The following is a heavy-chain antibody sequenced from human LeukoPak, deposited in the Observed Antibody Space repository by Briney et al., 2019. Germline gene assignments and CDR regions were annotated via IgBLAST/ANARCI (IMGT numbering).Heavy chain of an antibody. V-gene: IGHV4-59*01. CDR2: IYYSGTT. D-gene: IGHD4/OR15-4a*01. J-gene: IGHJ6*02. Sequence: PSETLSLTCTVSGGSISYYYWSWIRQSPGKGLEWIGYIYYSGTTNYNPSLKSRVTISVDTSKNQFSLKLNSVTAADTAVYYCAREDPQTKVPEGMDVWGQGTRVSVSS. CDR3: AREDPQTKVPEGMDV. CDR1: GGSISYYY.